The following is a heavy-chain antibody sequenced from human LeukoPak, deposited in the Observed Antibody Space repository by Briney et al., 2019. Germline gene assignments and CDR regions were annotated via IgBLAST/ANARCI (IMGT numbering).Heavy chain of an antibody. J-gene: IGHJ4*02. CDR2: ISGSGGST. V-gene: IGHV3-23*01. CDR1: GFTFSSYA. D-gene: IGHD6-19*01. CDR3: AKDSIAVAGNFDY. Sequence: GSLRLSCAASGFTFSSYAMSWVRQAPGKGLEWVSAISGSGGSTHYADSVEGRFTISRDNSKNTLYLQMNSLRAEDTAVYYCAKDSIAVAGNFDYWGQGTLVTVSS.